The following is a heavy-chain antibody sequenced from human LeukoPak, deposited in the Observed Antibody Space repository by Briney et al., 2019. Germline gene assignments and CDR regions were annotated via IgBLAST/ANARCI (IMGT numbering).Heavy chain of an antibody. CDR3: TRNSGWYGLS. D-gene: IGHD6-19*01. CDR1: GFNLSSYE. V-gene: IGHV3-23*01. Sequence: GGSLRLSCAVSGFNLSSYEMSWIRQAPGKGLEWVSSIDYDGGSGHYADSVKGRFTIFRDNSNNTLFLHLNSLRGEDTAVYYCTRNSGWYGLSWGQGTLVTVSS. CDR2: IDYDGGSG. J-gene: IGHJ1*01.